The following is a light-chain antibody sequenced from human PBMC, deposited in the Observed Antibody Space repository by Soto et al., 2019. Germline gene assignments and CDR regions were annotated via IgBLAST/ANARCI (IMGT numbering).Light chain of an antibody. CDR3: CSYAGSSTFHVV. Sequence: HSALTQPASVSGSPGQSITISCTGTSSDVGSYNLVSWYQQHPGKAPKLMIYEGSKRPSGVSNRFSGSKSGNTASLTISGLQAEDEADYYCCSYAGSSTFHVVFGGGTKLTVL. CDR2: EGS. J-gene: IGLJ2*01. V-gene: IGLV2-23*03. CDR1: SSDVGSYNL.